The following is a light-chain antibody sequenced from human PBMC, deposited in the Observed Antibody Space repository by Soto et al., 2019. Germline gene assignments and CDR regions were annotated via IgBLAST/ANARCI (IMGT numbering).Light chain of an antibody. Sequence: DIQFPQSQSYLSAPVGGRVTITRRASQGISSYLAWYQQKPGKAPKLLIYAASTLQSGVPSRFSGSGSGTEFTLTISILQPEDFATYCCQQLNSYPITFGQGTLLEIK. CDR3: QQLNSYPIT. CDR2: AAS. J-gene: IGKJ5*01. V-gene: IGKV1-9*01. CDR1: QGISSY.